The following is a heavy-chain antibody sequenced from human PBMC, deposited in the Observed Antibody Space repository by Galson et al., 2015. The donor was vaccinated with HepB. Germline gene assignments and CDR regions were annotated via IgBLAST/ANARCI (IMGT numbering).Heavy chain of an antibody. CDR3: AKGTELTLFGVVSDY. Sequence: SLRLSCAASGFTFRSYAMSWVRQAPGKGLEWVSGISGGGGNTYYADSVKGRFTISRDNSKNTLYLQMNSLRAGDTAVCYCAKGTELTLFGVVSDYWGQGTLVTVSS. D-gene: IGHD3-3*01. CDR2: ISGGGGNT. CDR1: GFTFRSYA. J-gene: IGHJ4*02. V-gene: IGHV3-23*01.